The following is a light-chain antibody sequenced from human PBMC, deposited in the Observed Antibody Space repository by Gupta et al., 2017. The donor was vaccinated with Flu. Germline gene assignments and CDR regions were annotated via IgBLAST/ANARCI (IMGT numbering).Light chain of an antibody. CDR2: RND. V-gene: IGLV1-47*01. Sequence: QSVLTQPPAASGTPGQRVTISCSGSRSNIESNYVYWYQQPPGTAPKLLIYRNDQRPSGVPDRFSGSKSGTSASLAISGLRSEDEVDYYCAAWDNSLSSVLFGGGTKLTVL. J-gene: IGLJ2*01. CDR1: RSNIESNY. CDR3: AAWDNSLSSVL.